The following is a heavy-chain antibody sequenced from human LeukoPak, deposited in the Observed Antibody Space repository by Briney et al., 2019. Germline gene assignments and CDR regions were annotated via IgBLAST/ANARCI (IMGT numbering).Heavy chain of an antibody. J-gene: IGHJ4*02. CDR2: INHSGST. D-gene: IGHD3-9*01. Sequence: PSETLSLTCAVYGGSFSGYYWSWIRQPPGKGLEWIGEINHSGSTNYNPSLKSRVTISVDTSKNQFSLKLSPVTAADTAVYYCARRAYDILTGYYYIDYWGQGTLVTVSS. CDR3: ARRAYDILTGYYYIDY. CDR1: GGSFSGYY. V-gene: IGHV4-34*01.